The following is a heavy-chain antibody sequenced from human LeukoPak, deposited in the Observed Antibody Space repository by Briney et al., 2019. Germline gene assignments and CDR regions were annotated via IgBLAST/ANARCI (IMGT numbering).Heavy chain of an antibody. V-gene: IGHV3-23*01. CDR3: ARAAPSGYWVTA. CDR1: GFIFSSYP. J-gene: IGHJ5*02. CDR2: ITDSGDST. D-gene: IGHD3-22*01. Sequence: PGGSLRLSCAASGFIFSSYPMSWVRQAPGKGLEWVSSITDSGDSTYYADSVRGRFTISRDNSKNTLYLQLNSLRVEDTAVYFCARAAPSGYWVTAWGQGTLVTVSS.